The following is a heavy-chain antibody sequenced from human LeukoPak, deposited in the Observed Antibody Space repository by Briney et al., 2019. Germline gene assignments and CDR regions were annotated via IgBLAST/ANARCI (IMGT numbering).Heavy chain of an antibody. D-gene: IGHD3-10*01. CDR3: ATASGPYSAFDI. CDR2: VYYGGST. CDR1: GGSINRYY. Sequence: SETLSLTCAVSGGSINRYYLNWIRQSPGKGLEWIGYVYYGGSTNYNPSLKSRVTISVDTSNSQFSLRLSSVTAADTAVYYCATASGPYSAFDIWGQGTMVTVSS. V-gene: IGHV4-59*12. J-gene: IGHJ3*02.